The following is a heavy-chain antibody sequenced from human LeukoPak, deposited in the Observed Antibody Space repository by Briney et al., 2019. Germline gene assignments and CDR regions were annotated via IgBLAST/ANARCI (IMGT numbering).Heavy chain of an antibody. D-gene: IGHD6-13*01. Sequence: GASVKVSCKASGCTFTSYDINWVRQATGQGLEWVGWMNPNSGNTGYAQKFQGRVTMTRNTSISTAYMELSSLRSEDTAVYYCARVLWGSSWPHYYYGMDVWGQGTTVTVSS. CDR2: MNPNSGNT. J-gene: IGHJ6*02. V-gene: IGHV1-8*01. CDR3: ARVLWGSSWPHYYYGMDV. CDR1: GCTFTSYD.